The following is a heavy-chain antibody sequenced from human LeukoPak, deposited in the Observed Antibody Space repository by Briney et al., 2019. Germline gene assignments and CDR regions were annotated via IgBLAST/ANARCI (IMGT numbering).Heavy chain of an antibody. J-gene: IGHJ4*02. CDR2: IWYDGSDA. V-gene: IGHV3-33*01. CDR3: ARVIGSYGDSAY. Sequence: GGSLRLSCAASGFTFSSYGMHWVRQAPGKGLEWVTIIWYDGSDAYYADSVKGRFTISRDNAKNSLYLQMDSLRAEDTAVYYCARVIGSYGDSAYWGQGTLVTVSS. D-gene: IGHD3-16*01. CDR1: GFTFSSYG.